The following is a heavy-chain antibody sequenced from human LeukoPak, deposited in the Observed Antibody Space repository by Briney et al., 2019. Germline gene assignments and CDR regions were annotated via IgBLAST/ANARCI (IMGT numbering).Heavy chain of an antibody. CDR2: IYPGDSDT. D-gene: IGHD3-22*01. J-gene: IGHJ4*02. CDR3: ARSPAYYYDSSGYYYY. Sequence: GESLKMSCKASGYSFTSYWIGWVRQMPGKGLAWMGIIYPGDSDTRYSPSFQGQVTISADKSISTAYLQWSSLKASDTAMYYCARSPAYYYDSSGYYYYWGQGTLVTVSS. V-gene: IGHV5-51*01. CDR1: GYSFTSYW.